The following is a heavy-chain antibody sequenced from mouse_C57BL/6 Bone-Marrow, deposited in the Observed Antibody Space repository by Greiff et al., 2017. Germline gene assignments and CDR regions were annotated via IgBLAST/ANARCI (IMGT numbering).Heavy chain of an antibody. V-gene: IGHV1-82*01. CDR1: GYAFSSSW. CDR3: ARDDYYSFDY. Sequence: VMLVESGPELVKPGASVKISCKASGYAFSSSWMNWVKQRPGKGLEWIGRIYPGDGDTNYNGKFKGKATLTADKSSSTAYMQLSSLTSEDSAVYFCARDDYYSFDYWGQGTTLTVSS. CDR2: IYPGDGDT. J-gene: IGHJ2*01. D-gene: IGHD2-3*01.